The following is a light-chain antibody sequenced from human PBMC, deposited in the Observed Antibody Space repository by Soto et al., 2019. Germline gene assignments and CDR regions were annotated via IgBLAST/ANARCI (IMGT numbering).Light chain of an antibody. Sequence: QSVLTQPPSASGTPGQRVTISCSGSSSNIGSNTVNWYQQLPGTAPKLLFYSNNQRPSGVPDRFSGSKSGTSASLAISGLQSEDEADCYCAAWDDSLNGYVFGTGTKVTVL. CDR1: SSNIGSNT. CDR2: SNN. J-gene: IGLJ1*01. CDR3: AAWDDSLNGYV. V-gene: IGLV1-44*01.